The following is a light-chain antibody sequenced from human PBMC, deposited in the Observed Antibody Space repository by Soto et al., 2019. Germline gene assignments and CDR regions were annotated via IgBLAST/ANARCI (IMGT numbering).Light chain of an antibody. J-gene: IGKJ4*01. CDR2: AAS. CDR3: QQVNSFPLT. Sequence: DIQMTQSPSSVSASVGDTVTITCRASQDISSWLAWYQRKPGKAPKFLIYAASSLQSGVPSRFSGSGSGTDFTLTINSLQPEDFATYYCQQVNSFPLTFGGGTKVDIK. CDR1: QDISSW. V-gene: IGKV1-12*01.